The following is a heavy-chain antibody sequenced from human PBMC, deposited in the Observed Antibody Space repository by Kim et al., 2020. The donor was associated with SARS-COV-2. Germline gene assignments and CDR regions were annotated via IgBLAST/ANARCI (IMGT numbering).Heavy chain of an antibody. CDR1: GYTFTSYA. Sequence: ASVKVSCKASGYTFTSYAMHWVRQAPGQRLEWMGWINAGNGNTKYSQKFQGRVTITRDTSASTAYMELSSLRSEDTAVYYCARDGALNSSGWYVPTWFDPWGQGTLVTVSS. D-gene: IGHD6-19*01. V-gene: IGHV1-3*01. CDR2: INAGNGNT. J-gene: IGHJ5*02. CDR3: ARDGALNSSGWYVPTWFDP.